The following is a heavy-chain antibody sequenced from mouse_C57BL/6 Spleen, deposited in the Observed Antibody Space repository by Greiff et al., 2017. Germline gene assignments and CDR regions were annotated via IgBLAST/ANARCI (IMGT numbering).Heavy chain of an antibody. CDR1: GYSITSGYY. CDR3: ARDYDYAWYFDV. J-gene: IGHJ1*03. V-gene: IGHV3-6*01. Sequence: EVKLMESGPGLVKPSQSLSLTCSVTGYSITSGYYWNWIRQFPGNKLEWMGYISYDGSNNYNPSLKNRISITRDTSKNQFFLKLNSVTTEDTATYYCARDYDYAWYFDVWGTGTTVTVSS. CDR2: ISYDGSN. D-gene: IGHD2-4*01.